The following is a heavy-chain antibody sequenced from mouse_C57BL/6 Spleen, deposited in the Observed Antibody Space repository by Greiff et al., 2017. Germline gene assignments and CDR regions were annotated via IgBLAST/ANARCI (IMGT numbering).Heavy chain of an antibody. CDR1: GYTFTSYW. Sequence: VQLQQPGAALVRPGSSVKLSCKASGYTFTSYWMDWVKPRPGQGLEWIGNIYPSDSETHYNQKFKDKATLTVDKSSSTAYMQLSSLTSEDAAVYYCAPSPYYYGSLFAYWGQGTLVTVSA. CDR3: APSPYYYGSLFAY. V-gene: IGHV1-61*01. J-gene: IGHJ3*01. D-gene: IGHD1-1*01. CDR2: IYPSDSET.